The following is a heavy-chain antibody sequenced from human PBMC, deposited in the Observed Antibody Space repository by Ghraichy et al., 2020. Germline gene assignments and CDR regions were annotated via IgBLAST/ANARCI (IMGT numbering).Heavy chain of an antibody. CDR1: GGSFSGYY. Sequence: SETLSLTCAVYGGSFSGYYWSWIRQPPGKGLEWIGEINHSGSTNYNPSLKSRVTISVDTSKNQFSLKLSSVTAADTAVYYCARPLVWGSGMDVWGLGTTVTVSS. CDR2: INHSGST. CDR3: ARPLVWGSGMDV. D-gene: IGHD3-16*01. V-gene: IGHV4-34*01. J-gene: IGHJ6*02.